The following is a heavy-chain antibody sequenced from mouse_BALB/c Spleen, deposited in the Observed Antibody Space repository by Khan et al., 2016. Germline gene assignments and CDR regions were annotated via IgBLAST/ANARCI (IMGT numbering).Heavy chain of an antibody. CDR1: GYSITSDYA. CDR2: ISYSGST. J-gene: IGHJ3*01. V-gene: IGHV3-2*02. D-gene: IGHD2-3*01. CDR3: ARSDGYRGFAY. Sequence: DVQLQESGPGLVKPSQSLSLTCTVTGYSITSDYAWNWIRQFPGNKLEWMGYISYSGSTSYNPSLKSRISITRDTSKNQFFLQLNSVTTEATATXYCARSDGYRGFAYWGQGTLVTVSA.